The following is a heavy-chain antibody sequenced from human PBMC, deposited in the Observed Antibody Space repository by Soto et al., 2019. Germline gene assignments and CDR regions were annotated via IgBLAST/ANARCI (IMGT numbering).Heavy chain of an antibody. J-gene: IGHJ6*02. D-gene: IGHD3-22*01. CDR2: ISAYNGNT. Sequence: QVQLVQSGAEVKKPGASVKVSCKASGYTFTSYGISWVRQAPGQGLEWMGWISAYNGNTKYAQKLQGRVTMTTDTSRSTAYMELRSLRTDDTAVYYCARDEHYDPYGMDVWGQGTTVTVSS. CDR1: GYTFTSYG. CDR3: ARDEHYDPYGMDV. V-gene: IGHV1-18*01.